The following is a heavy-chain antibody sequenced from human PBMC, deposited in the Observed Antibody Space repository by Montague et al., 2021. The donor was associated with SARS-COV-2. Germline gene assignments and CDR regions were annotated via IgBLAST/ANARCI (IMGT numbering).Heavy chain of an antibody. CDR3: VRGGYSDWLLPFDS. J-gene: IGHJ4*02. D-gene: IGHD3-9*01. CDR2: IYYSGRH. CDR1: GGSINSNSYY. V-gene: IGHV4-39*02. Sequence: SETLSLTCTVSGGSINSNSYYWGWIRQPPGQGLEWIGNIYYSGRHYYNPSLKSRVTMSVDTPKSHFSLNLSSVTAADTAVFYCVRGGYSDWLLPFDSWGQGTLVTVSS.